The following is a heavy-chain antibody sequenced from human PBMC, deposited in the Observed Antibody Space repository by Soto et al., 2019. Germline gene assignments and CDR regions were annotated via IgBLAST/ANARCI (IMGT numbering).Heavy chain of an antibody. Sequence: GGSLRLSCAASGFNFIRKYMIWVRQAPGKGLEWVSILYSGGTTYYADSVKGRFTISRDTSENTLYLQMNSLRAEDTAVYYCARGLYDSGSFYFDFWGQGTLVTVSS. CDR1: GFNFIRKY. D-gene: IGHD3-10*01. V-gene: IGHV3-53*01. J-gene: IGHJ4*02. CDR2: LYSGGTT. CDR3: ARGLYDSGSFYFDF.